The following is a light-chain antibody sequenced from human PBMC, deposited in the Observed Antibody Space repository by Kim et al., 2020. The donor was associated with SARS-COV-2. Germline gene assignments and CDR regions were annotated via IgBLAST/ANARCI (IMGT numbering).Light chain of an antibody. J-gene: IGKJ2*01. CDR3: QQSYSTPVT. CDR1: ESISRY. CDR2: GAS. Sequence: SASVGDRVTITCRASESISRYLNWYQQKPGKAPNVLIYGASSLQSGVPSRFSGSGSGRDFSLTINSLQPEDFATYYCQQSYSTPVTFGQGTSWRSN. V-gene: IGKV1-39*01.